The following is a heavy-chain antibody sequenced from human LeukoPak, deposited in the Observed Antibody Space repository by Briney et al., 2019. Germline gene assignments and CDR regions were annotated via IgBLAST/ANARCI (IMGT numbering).Heavy chain of an antibody. J-gene: IGHJ4*02. Sequence: SETLSLTCTVSGGSISTYYWGWIRQPPGKGLEWIGEINHSGSTNYNPSLKSRVTISVDTSKNQFSLKLSSVTAADTAVYFCARGPPTYYYDSSGFYYAFDYWGQGTLVTVSS. CDR3: ARGPPTYYYDSSGFYYAFDY. CDR2: INHSGST. CDR1: GGSISTYY. V-gene: IGHV4-34*01. D-gene: IGHD3-22*01.